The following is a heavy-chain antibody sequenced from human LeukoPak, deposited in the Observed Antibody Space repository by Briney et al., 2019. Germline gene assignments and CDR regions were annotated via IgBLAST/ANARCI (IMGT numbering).Heavy chain of an antibody. Sequence: SETLSLTCTVPGYSISSGYYWGWIRQPPGKGLEWIGNIYYRGYTYYNPSLKSRVTISGDTSKNQFSLKLSSVTAADTAVYYCARDTQNYYDSSGYYIFGFWGQGTLVTVSS. CDR2: IYYRGYT. CDR3: ARDTQNYYDSSGYYIFGF. J-gene: IGHJ4*02. CDR1: GYSISSGYY. V-gene: IGHV4-38-2*02. D-gene: IGHD3-22*01.